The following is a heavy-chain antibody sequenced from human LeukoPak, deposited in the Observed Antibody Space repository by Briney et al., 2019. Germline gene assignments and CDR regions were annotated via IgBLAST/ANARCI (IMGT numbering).Heavy chain of an antibody. V-gene: IGHV4-59*01. D-gene: IGHD3-22*01. Sequence: SETLSLTCTVSGGSIGCYYWSWIRQPPGKGLEWIGYIYDSGSTNYNPSLKSRVTISVDTSKNQFSLKLSSVTAADTAVYYCACLTTADAFDIWGQGTMVTVSS. CDR1: GGSIGCYY. J-gene: IGHJ3*02. CDR2: IYDSGST. CDR3: ACLTTADAFDI.